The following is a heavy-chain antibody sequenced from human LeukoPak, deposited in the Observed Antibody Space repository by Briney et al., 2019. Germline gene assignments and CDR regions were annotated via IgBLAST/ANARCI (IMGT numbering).Heavy chain of an antibody. Sequence: GGSLRLSCAASGFNVTTNYMSWVRQVPGKGLEWVSSISSSSTYIYYADSVKGRFTISRDNAKNSLYLQMNSLRAEDTAVYYCARDNSSSGLDYWGQGTLVTVSS. V-gene: IGHV3-21*01. CDR1: GFNVTTNY. J-gene: IGHJ4*02. CDR2: ISSSSTYI. CDR3: ARDNSSSGLDY. D-gene: IGHD6-6*01.